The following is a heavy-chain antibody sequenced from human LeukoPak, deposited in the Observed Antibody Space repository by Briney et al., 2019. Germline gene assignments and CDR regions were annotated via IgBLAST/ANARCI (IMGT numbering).Heavy chain of an antibody. V-gene: IGHV1-18*01. D-gene: IGHD3-9*01. CDR3: ARDRRYFDWLLSIRDAFDI. Sequence: SVKVSCKASGYTFSNYGISWVRQAPGQGLEWMGWISVYNGNTNYAQKVQGRVTMTTDTSTNTAYMELRSLRSDDTAVYYCARDRRYFDWLLSIRDAFDIWGQGTMVTVSS. CDR1: GYTFSNYG. CDR2: ISVYNGNT. J-gene: IGHJ3*02.